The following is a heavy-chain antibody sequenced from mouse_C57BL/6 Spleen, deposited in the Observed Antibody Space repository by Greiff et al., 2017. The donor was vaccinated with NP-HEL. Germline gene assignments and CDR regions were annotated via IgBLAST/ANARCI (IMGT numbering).Heavy chain of an antibody. V-gene: IGHV1-50*01. CDR1: GYTFTSYW. CDR3: ARGSDY. CDR2: IDPSDSYT. Sequence: VQLQQPGAELVKPGASVKLSCKASGYTFTSYWMQWVKQRPGQGLEWIGEIDPSDSYTNYTQKFKGKATLTVDTSSSTAYMQLSRLTSEDSAVYYCARGSDYWGQGTTLTVSS. J-gene: IGHJ2*01.